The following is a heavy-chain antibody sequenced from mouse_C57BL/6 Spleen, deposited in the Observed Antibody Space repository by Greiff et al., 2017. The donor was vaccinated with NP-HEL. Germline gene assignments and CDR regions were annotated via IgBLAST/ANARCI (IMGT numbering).Heavy chain of an antibody. D-gene: IGHD1-1*01. CDR2: INPNNGGT. CDR3: ARGENYGSSFYDAMDY. J-gene: IGHJ4*01. CDR1: GYTFTDYN. Sequence: EVQLQQSGPELVKPGASVKIPCKASGYTFTDYNMDWVKQSHGKSLEWIGDINPNNGGTIYNQKFKGKATLTVDKSSSTGYMELRSLTSEDTAVYYCARGENYGSSFYDAMDYWGQGTSVTVSS. V-gene: IGHV1-18*01.